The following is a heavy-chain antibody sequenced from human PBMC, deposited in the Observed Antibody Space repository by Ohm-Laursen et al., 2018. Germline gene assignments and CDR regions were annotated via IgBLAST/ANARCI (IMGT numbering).Heavy chain of an antibody. Sequence: SSVKVSCKASGGTFSSYAISWVRQAPGQGLEWMGRIIPILGIANYAQKFQGRVTITADKSTSTAYMELSSLRSEDTAVHYCARLTTRNYWGQGTLVTVSS. V-gene: IGHV1-69*04. CDR3: ARLTTRNY. CDR2: IIPILGIA. CDR1: GGTFSSYA. J-gene: IGHJ4*02. D-gene: IGHD4-17*01.